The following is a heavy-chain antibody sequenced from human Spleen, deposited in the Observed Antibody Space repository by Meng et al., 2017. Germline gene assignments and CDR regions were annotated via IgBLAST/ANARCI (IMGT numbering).Heavy chain of an antibody. V-gene: IGHV3-69-1*01. CDR1: GFTFSDYY. Sequence: GGSLRLSCAASGFTFSDYYMNWVRQAPGKGLEWVSSISSSSTIYYADSVKGRFTISRDNAKNSLYLQMNSLRAEDTAVYYCARDGPIAAAGIDYWGQGTLVTVSS. J-gene: IGHJ4*02. D-gene: IGHD6-13*01. CDR3: ARDGPIAAAGIDY. CDR2: ISSSSTI.